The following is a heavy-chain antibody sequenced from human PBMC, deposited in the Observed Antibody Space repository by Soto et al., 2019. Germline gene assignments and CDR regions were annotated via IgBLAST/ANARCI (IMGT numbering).Heavy chain of an antibody. D-gene: IGHD5-18*01. CDR1: GFTFSSYW. Sequence: VGSLRLSCAASGFTFSSYWMSWVRQAPGKGLEWVANIKQDGSEKYYVDSVKGRFTISRDNAKNSLYLQMNGLRAEDTAVYYCASELRGYSDYWGQGTLVTVSS. CDR3: ASELRGYSDY. CDR2: IKQDGSEK. V-gene: IGHV3-7*03. J-gene: IGHJ4*02.